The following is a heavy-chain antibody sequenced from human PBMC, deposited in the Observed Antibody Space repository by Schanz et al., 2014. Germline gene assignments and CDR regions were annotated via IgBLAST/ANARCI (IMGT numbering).Heavy chain of an antibody. CDR1: GFTFSDYY. Sequence: QVQLVESGGTLVKPGGSLRLSCVVSGFTFSDYYMSWIRQAPGKGLEWVSYISSSSIYTNYAASVKGRFTISRDNAKTSLSLQMNTLRPEDTAVYYCAREGEWGYDPPRHWGQGTLVTVSS. D-gene: IGHD5-12*01. V-gene: IGHV3-11*06. J-gene: IGHJ4*02. CDR2: ISSSSIYT. CDR3: AREGEWGYDPPRH.